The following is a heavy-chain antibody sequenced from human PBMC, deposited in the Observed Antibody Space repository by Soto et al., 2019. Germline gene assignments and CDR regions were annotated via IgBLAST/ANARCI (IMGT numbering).Heavy chain of an antibody. CDR3: ALLEGLATVSYYFDY. D-gene: IGHD1-1*01. J-gene: IGHJ4*02. CDR2: IYYRGNT. V-gene: IGHV4-39*01. CDR1: GDSINSDNYY. Sequence: SETLSLTCSVSGDSINSDNYYWGWIRQPPGKGLEWIGSIYYRGNTYYNPSLKTRVTISLDKSKSQFSLKLNSVTAADSAVYFCALLEGLATVSYYFDYWGQGTLVTVSS.